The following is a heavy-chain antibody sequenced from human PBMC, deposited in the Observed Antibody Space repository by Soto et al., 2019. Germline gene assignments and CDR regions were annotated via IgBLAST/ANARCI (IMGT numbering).Heavy chain of an antibody. D-gene: IGHD4-17*01. CDR2: ISGSGGNI. Sequence: EVQLLESGGGLVQPGGSLRLSCAASGFTFSTYAMSWVRQAPGKGLEWVSAISGSGGNIYYTDSVKGRFTISRDNSIDTLFLQMSHLRTEDTAVYYCAHPRGYGVFDAYDIWGQGTMVTVS. CDR1: GFTFSTYA. CDR3: AHPRGYGVFDAYDI. J-gene: IGHJ3*02. V-gene: IGHV3-23*01.